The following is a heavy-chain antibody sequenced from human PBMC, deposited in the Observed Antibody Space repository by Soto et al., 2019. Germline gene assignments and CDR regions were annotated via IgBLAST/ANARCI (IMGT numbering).Heavy chain of an antibody. CDR3: ARDITIFEGNYYYYYGMDV. Sequence: GGFLRLSCAASGFTFSSYAMHWVRQAPGKGLEYVSAISSNGGSTYYADSVKGRFTISRDNSKNTLYLQMGSLRAEDMAVYYCARDITIFEGNYYYYYGMDVWGQGTTVTVSS. CDR1: GFTFSSYA. CDR2: ISSNGGST. V-gene: IGHV3-64*02. D-gene: IGHD3-3*01. J-gene: IGHJ6*02.